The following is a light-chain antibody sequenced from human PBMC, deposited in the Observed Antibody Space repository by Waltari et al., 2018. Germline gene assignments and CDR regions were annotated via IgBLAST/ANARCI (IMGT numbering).Light chain of an antibody. J-gene: IGLJ3*02. CDR1: SFNIGSNS. V-gene: IGLV1-47*01. CDR2: GNN. CDR3: ATWDDSLGGLWV. Sequence: QSVLTQPPSASGTPGQRVTISCSGSSFNIGSNSVHWYQQLPGTAPKLLMYGNNPRPSGVPDRFSGSKSGTSASLASSGLRSEDEAIYYCATWDDSLGGLWVFGGGTKVTVL.